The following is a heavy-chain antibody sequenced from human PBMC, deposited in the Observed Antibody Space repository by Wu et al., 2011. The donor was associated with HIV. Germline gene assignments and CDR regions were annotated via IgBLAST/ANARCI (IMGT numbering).Heavy chain of an antibody. J-gene: IGHJ6*02. CDR1: GYTFSNYG. D-gene: IGHD3-9*01. CDR3: ARDRRYFDWFWASDYLYYYGIDV. Sequence: QVQLVQSGAEVKKPGASVKVSCKASGYTFSNYGVSWVRQAPGQGLEWLGWITTYNGNTNYAQKFQGRLTMTTDTSTSTAYMDLRSLRSDDTAVYYCARDRRYFDWFWASDYLYYYGIDVWGQGTTVTVPS. V-gene: IGHV1-18*01. CDR2: ITTYNGNT.